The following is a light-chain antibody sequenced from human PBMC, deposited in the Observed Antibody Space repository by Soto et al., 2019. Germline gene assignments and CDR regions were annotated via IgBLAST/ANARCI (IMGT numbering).Light chain of an antibody. CDR3: DSYTSSSTYV. CDR2: DVS. CDR1: SSDVGAYNY. Sequence: SVLTQPASVSGSPGPSVTISCSGTSSDVGAYNYVSCYQQHPANAPKLMIYDVSNRPGGVSNRFSGSKTGNTAFLTISVLQAEDYAYYYCDSYTSSSTYVFGSGTELTVL. V-gene: IGLV2-14*01. J-gene: IGLJ1*01.